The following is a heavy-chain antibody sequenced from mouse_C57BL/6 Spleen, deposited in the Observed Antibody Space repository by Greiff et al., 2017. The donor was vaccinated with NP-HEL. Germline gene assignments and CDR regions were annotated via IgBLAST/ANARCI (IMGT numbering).Heavy chain of an antibody. CDR3: ARTYDYVYAMDY. D-gene: IGHD2-4*01. CDR1: GYTFTDYN. V-gene: IGHV1-22*01. Sequence: EVQLQQSGPELVKPGASVKMSCKASGYTFTDYNMHWVKQSHGKSLEWIGYINPNNGGTSYNQKFKGKATLTVNKSSSTAYMELRSLTSEDSAVYDCARTYDYVYAMDYWGQGTSVTVSS. CDR2: INPNNGGT. J-gene: IGHJ4*01.